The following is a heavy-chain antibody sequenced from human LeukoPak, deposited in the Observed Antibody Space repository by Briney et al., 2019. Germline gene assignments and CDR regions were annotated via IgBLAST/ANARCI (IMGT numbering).Heavy chain of an antibody. Sequence: GGSLRLSCAASGFTFSSYGMHWVRQAPGKGLAWVAFIRYDGSNKYYADSVKGRFTISRDNSKNTLYLQMNSLRAEDTAVYYCAKEGTGLVAAADHDAFDIWGQGTTVTVSS. CDR2: IRYDGSNK. V-gene: IGHV3-30*02. J-gene: IGHJ3*02. CDR1: GFTFSSYG. D-gene: IGHD6-13*01. CDR3: AKEGTGLVAAADHDAFDI.